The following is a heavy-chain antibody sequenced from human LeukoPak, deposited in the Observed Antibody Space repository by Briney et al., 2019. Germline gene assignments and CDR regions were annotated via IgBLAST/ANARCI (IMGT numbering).Heavy chain of an antibody. CDR3: AKDNAGPLWFGELYY. J-gene: IGHJ4*02. Sequence: PGGSLRLSCAASGFTFDDYAMHWVRQAPGKGLEWVSGISWNSGSIGYADSVKGRFTISRDNAKNSLYLQMNSLRAEDTALYYCAKDNAGPLWFGELYYWGQGTLVTVSS. CDR1: GFTFDDYA. CDR2: ISWNSGSI. D-gene: IGHD3-10*01. V-gene: IGHV3-9*01.